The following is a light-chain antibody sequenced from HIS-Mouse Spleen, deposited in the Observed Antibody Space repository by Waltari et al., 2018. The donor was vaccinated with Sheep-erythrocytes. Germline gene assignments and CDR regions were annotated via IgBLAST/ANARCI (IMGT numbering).Light chain of an antibody. CDR2: GNS. J-gene: IGLJ2*01. CDR3: QSYDSSLSGVV. CDR1: SPNIGAGYD. V-gene: IGLV1-40*01. Sequence: QSVLTQPPSVSGAPGQRVTISCTGSSPNIGAGYDVYWYQQLPGTAPKLLIYGNSNRPSGVPDRFSGSKSGTSASLAITGLQAEDEADYYCQSYDSSLSGVVFGGGTKLTVL.